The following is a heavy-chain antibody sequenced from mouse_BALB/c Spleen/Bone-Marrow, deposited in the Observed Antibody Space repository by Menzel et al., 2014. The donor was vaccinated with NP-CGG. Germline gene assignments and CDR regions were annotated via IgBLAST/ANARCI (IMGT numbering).Heavy chain of an antibody. CDR1: GYRFSSYW. CDR3: ASRYDTMDY. J-gene: IGHJ4*01. V-gene: IGHV1-9*01. CDR2: ILPGSGSI. Sequence: VQRVESGAELMKPGASVKISCKATGYRFSSYWIEWVKQRPGHGLEWIGEILPGSGSIKYNEKFKGKATFTADTSSNTAYMQLSSLTSEDSAVYYCASRYDTMDYWGQGTSVTVSS.